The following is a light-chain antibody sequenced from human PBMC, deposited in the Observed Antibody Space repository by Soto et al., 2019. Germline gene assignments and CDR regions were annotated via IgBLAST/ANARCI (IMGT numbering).Light chain of an antibody. J-gene: IGLJ2*01. V-gene: IGLV1-47*02. CDR1: SSNIGTNS. CDR2: SNT. CDR3: AVWDDSLRGVV. Sequence: QLVLTQPPSASGTPGQRVTISCSGSSSNIGTNSVYWYQQLPGTAPKLLVYSNTQRPSGVPNRFSGSKSGTSASLAISGLRSEDEAHYYCAVWDDSLRGVVFGGGTKLTVL.